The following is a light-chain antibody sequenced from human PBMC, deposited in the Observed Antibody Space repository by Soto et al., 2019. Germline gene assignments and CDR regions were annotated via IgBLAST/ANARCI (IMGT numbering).Light chain of an antibody. J-gene: IGLJ2*01. CDR1: SSDVGSYNL. CDR3: CSYAGSSTFVV. Sequence: QSALTQPASVSGSPGQSITISCTGTSSDVGSYNLVSWYQQHPGKAPKLMIYEGSKRPSGVSNRFSGSKSGNTASLTISGLQAEDEADYSCCSYAGSSTFVVFGGGTKLTV. V-gene: IGLV2-23*03. CDR2: EGS.